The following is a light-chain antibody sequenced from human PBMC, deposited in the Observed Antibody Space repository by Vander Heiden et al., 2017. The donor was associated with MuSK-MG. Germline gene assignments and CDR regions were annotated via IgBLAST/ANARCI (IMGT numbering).Light chain of an antibody. CDR1: QSVLYSSNNKNY. J-gene: IGKJ4*01. CDR2: WAS. CDR3: LQDDGTPLT. Sequence: DIVMTQSPDPLAVSLGERATINCKSSQSVLYSSNNKNYLAWYQQKPGQPPKLLIYWASTRESGVPDRFSGSGSGTDFTLTISSLQAEDVAVYYCLQDDGTPLTFGGGTKVEIK. V-gene: IGKV4-1*01.